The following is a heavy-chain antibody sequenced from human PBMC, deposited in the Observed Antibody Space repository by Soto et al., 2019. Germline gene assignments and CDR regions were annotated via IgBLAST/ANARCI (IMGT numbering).Heavy chain of an antibody. CDR3: ARWWLGGYDSYFDY. Sequence: QVQLHQWGGGLLKPSETLSLTCDVSRAAFRGYLWSWIRQPPGKGLEWIGEISHSGSTDYNPSLKSRLTISIDASKNQFSLKLSSVTDADTAVYYCARWWLGGYDSYFDYWGQGALVTVSS. CDR1: RAAFRGYL. J-gene: IGHJ4*02. CDR2: ISHSGST. D-gene: IGHD5-12*01. V-gene: IGHV4-34*01.